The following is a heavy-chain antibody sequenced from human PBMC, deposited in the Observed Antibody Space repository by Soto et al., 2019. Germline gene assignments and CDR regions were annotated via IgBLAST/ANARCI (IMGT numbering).Heavy chain of an antibody. J-gene: IGHJ4*02. D-gene: IGHD3-9*01. CDR1: GFSFSDYF. Sequence: QAKLVESGGDLVKPGGSLRLSCAAFGFSFSDYFMAWVRQAPGKGLEWISLISSSGGATYYTDAVKGRFTISRDNAKDSLYLQLNSLRAEDTAVYYCARRGVTGYYRTFDYWGQGAQVTVSS. V-gene: IGHV3-11*01. CDR2: ISSSGGAT. CDR3: ARRGVTGYYRTFDY.